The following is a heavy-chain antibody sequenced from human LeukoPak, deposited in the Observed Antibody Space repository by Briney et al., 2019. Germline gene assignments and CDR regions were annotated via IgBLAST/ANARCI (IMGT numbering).Heavy chain of an antibody. V-gene: IGHV1-18*01. CDR2: ISAYNGNT. CDR1: GYTFTSYG. Sequence: ASVKVSCKASGYTFTSYGISWVRQAPGQGLEWMGWISAYNGNTNYAQKLQGRVTMTTDTSTSTAYMELRSLRSDDTAVYYCARDHRRDHSSGYYLYYYYYGMDVWGQGTTVTVSS. D-gene: IGHD3-22*01. CDR3: ARDHRRDHSSGYYLYYYYYGMDV. J-gene: IGHJ6*02.